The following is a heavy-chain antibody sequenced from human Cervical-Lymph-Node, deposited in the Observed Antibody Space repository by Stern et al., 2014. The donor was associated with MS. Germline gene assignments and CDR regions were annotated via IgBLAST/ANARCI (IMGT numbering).Heavy chain of an antibody. Sequence: EVQLVESGAEVKKPGESLKISCKGSGYTFSNSWIGWVRQMPGRGLEWMGIIYPGDSDTSYSPSFQGQITISADKSISTAYLQWNSLKASDTAIFYCARGSAGAGAFFDYWGQGTLVTVSS. CDR2: IYPGDSDT. CDR1: GYTFSNSW. CDR3: ARGSAGAGAFFDY. J-gene: IGHJ4*02. V-gene: IGHV5-51*01. D-gene: IGHD2-8*02.